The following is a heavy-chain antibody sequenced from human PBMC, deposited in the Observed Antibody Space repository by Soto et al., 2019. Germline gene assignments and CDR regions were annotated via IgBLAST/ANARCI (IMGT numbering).Heavy chain of an antibody. V-gene: IGHV1-8*01. CDR1: GYTFTSYD. CDR2: MNPNSGNT. CDR3: ASLSAAGADAFDI. Sequence: QVQLVQSGAEVKKPGASVKVSCKASGYTFTSYDINWVRQATGQGLEWMGWMNPNSGNTGYAQKFQGRVTMTRNTSIGTAYMELSSLRSEDTDVYYCASLSAAGADAFDIWGQGTMVTVSS. J-gene: IGHJ3*02. D-gene: IGHD6-13*01.